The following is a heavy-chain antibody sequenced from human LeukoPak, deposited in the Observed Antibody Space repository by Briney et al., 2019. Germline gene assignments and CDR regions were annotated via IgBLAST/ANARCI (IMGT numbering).Heavy chain of an antibody. J-gene: IGHJ5*02. CDR1: GFTFSSYG. CDR3: TTDVGPDIVVVPAVFDP. CDR2: IKSKTDGGTT. Sequence: GGALRLSCAASGFTFSSYGMSRVRQAPGKGLEWGGRIKSKTDGGTTDYAAPVKGRFTISRDDSKNTLYLQMNSLKTEDTAVYYCTTDVGPDIVVVPAVFDPWGQGTLVTVSS. D-gene: IGHD2-2*01. V-gene: IGHV3-15*01.